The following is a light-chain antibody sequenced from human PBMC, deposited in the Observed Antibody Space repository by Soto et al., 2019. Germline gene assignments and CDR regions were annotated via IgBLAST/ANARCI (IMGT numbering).Light chain of an antibody. CDR1: HNDIGTYDY. CDR3: SSFTSSGISV. J-gene: IGLJ1*01. CDR2: GVT. V-gene: IGLV2-14*03. Sequence: SVLPEPIPVYGSPGQSITLSCTGNHNDIGTYDYVSWYQQHPGRAPSLLIHGVTTRPPGIFGRFSTFKFGLPASLTTLALQPEDEADYYCSSFTSSGISVCGPGTKVTVL.